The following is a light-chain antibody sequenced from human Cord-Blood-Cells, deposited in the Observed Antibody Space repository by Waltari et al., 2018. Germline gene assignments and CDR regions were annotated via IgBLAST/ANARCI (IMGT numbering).Light chain of an antibody. CDR2: EVS. Sequence: QSALTQPPSASGSPGQSVTISCTGTSSEVGGYNYVSWYQQHPGKAPKLMIYEVSKRPSGVPDRFSGSKSCNPASLTVSGLQAEDEADYYCSSYAGSNNLVFGGGTKLTVL. J-gene: IGLJ2*01. CDR3: SSYAGSNNLV. V-gene: IGLV2-8*01. CDR1: SSEVGGYNY.